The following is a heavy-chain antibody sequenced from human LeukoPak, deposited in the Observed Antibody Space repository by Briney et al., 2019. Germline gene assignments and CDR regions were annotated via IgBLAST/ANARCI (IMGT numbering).Heavy chain of an antibody. CDR1: GFSFRSSW. Sequence: GESLRLSCAASGFSFRSSWMNWVRQAPGKGLQWVANINPEGSQTRFVDSVMGRFTMSKDNVKNSLYLQMNGLRVEDTAVFYCAAWTDRGYNFWGQGTVVTVSS. V-gene: IGHV3-7*01. J-gene: IGHJ4*02. CDR3: AAWTDRGYNF. D-gene: IGHD5-24*01. CDR2: INPEGSQT.